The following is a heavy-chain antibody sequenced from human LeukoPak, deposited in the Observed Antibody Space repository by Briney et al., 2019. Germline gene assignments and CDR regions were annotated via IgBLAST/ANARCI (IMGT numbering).Heavy chain of an antibody. V-gene: IGHV4-59*01. CDR3: ARTRDGYSTYFDY. CDR2: IYYSGST. Sequence: SETLSLTCTVSSGSISSYYRSWIRQPPGKGLEWIAYIYYSGSTNYNPSLKSRVTISVDTSKNQFSLKLSSVTAADTAVYYCARTRDGYSTYFDYWGQGTLVTVSS. J-gene: IGHJ4*02. D-gene: IGHD5-24*01. CDR1: SGSISSYY.